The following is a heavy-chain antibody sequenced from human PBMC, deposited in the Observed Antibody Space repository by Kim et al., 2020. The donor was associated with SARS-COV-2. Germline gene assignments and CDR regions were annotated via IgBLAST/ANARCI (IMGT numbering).Heavy chain of an antibody. CDR3: APGYSSSWSHPFFDY. J-gene: IGHJ4*02. CDR2: INPNSGGT. CDR1: GYTFTGYY. Sequence: ASVKVSCKASGYTFTGYYMHWVRQAPGQGLEWMGWINPNSGGTNYAQKFQGRVTMTRDTSISTAYMELSRLRSDDTAVYYCAPGYSSSWSHPFFDYWGQGTLVTVSS. V-gene: IGHV1-2*02. D-gene: IGHD6-13*01.